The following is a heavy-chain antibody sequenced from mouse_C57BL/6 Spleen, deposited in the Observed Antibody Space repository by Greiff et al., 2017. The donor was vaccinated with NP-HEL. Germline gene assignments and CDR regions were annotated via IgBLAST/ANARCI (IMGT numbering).Heavy chain of an antibody. J-gene: IGHJ4*01. Sequence: EVKVVESGEGLVKPGGSLKLSCAASGFTFSSYAMSWVRQTPEKRLEWVAYISSGGGYIYYADTVKGRFTISRDNARNTLYLQMSSLKSEDTARYYCTREGITTVVAYYAMGYWGQGTSVTVSS. CDR3: TREGITTVVAYYAMGY. CDR1: GFTFSSYA. V-gene: IGHV5-9-1*02. CDR2: ISSGGGYI. D-gene: IGHD1-1*01.